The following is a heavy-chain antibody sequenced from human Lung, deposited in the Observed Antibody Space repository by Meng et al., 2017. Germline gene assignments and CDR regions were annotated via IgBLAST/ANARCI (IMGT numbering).Heavy chain of an antibody. D-gene: IGHD3-9*01. Sequence: VESGGDFVKPGGSLRLSCAASGFYFNNAWRSWVRQAPGKGLAWVGRIKSNTDGGTTEYAAPVTGRFTISRDDSKSTLNLHLSGLRTDDTGVYYCTWDDKAVSDYWGQGTLVTVSS. J-gene: IGHJ4*02. CDR2: IKSNTDGGTT. CDR3: TWDDKAVSDY. CDR1: GFYFNNAW. V-gene: IGHV3-15*01.